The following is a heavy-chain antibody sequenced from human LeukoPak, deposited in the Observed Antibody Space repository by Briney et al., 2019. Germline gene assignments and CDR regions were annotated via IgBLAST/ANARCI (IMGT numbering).Heavy chain of an antibody. CDR2: IIPIFGTA. CDR3: ARVLGEVEYGMDV. Sequence: SVKVSCKASGDTFSSYAISWVRQAPGQGLEWMGGIIPIFGTANYAQKFQGRVTITADESTSTAYMELSSLRSEDTAVYYCARVLGEVEYGMDVWGQGTTVTVSS. V-gene: IGHV1-69*13. D-gene: IGHD3-10*01. CDR1: GDTFSSYA. J-gene: IGHJ6*02.